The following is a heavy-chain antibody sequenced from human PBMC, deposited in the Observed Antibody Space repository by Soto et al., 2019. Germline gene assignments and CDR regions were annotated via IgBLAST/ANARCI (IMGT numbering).Heavy chain of an antibody. J-gene: IGHJ4*02. Sequence: GGSLRLSCAVSGFTFGDFAMSWVRQAPGKGLEWVSGINWNGISTSYRDSVKGRFIISRDDAQNSLYLQMNSLRAEDTALYYCARDGFQYHDGGYYEFDYWGQGTMVTVSS. V-gene: IGHV3-20*04. CDR2: INWNGIST. D-gene: IGHD3-22*01. CDR3: ARDGFQYHDGGYYEFDY. CDR1: GFTFGDFA.